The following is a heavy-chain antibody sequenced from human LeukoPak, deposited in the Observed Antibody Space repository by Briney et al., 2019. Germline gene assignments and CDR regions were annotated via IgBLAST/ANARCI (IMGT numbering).Heavy chain of an antibody. V-gene: IGHV3-23*01. J-gene: IGHJ4*02. Sequence: PGGSLRLSCAASGFTFSSYAMNWVRQAPGKGVEWVSAISGSGSTTYYADSVKGRFTISRDNSKNTLFLQMNSLRAEDTAVYYCVRGAYSSSWLNFDYWGQGTLVTVSS. CDR1: GFTFSSYA. CDR3: VRGAYSSSWLNFDY. CDR2: ISGSGSTT. D-gene: IGHD6-13*01.